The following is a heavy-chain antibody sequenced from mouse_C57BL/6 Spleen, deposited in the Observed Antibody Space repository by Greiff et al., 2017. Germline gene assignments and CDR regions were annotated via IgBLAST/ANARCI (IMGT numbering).Heavy chain of an antibody. CDR1: GYTFTDYE. CDR3: TKIYYGNYAYFDY. CDR2: IDPETGGT. V-gene: IGHV1-15*01. D-gene: IGHD2-1*01. Sequence: VQLQQSGAELVRPGASVTLSCKASGYTFTDYEMHWVKQTPVHGLEWIGAIDPETGGTAYNQKFKGKAILTADKSSSTAYMELRSLTSEDSAVYYCTKIYYGNYAYFDYWGQGTTLTVSS. J-gene: IGHJ2*01.